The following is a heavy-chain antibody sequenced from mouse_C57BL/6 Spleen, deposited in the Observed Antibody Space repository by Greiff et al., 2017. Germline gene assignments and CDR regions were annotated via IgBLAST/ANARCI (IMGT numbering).Heavy chain of an antibody. D-gene: IGHD3-1*01. CDR2: IYPGSGNT. CDR3: ARSGAPYYFDY. V-gene: IGHV1-66*01. Sequence: VQLQQSGPELVKPGASVKISCKASGYSFTSYYIHWVKQRPGQGLEWIGWIYPGSGNTKYNEKFKGKATLTADTSSSTAYMQLSSLTSEDSAVYYCARSGAPYYFDYWGQGTTLTVSS. J-gene: IGHJ2*01. CDR1: GYSFTSYY.